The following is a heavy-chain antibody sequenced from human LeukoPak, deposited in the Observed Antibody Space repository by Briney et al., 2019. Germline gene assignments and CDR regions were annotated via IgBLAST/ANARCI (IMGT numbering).Heavy chain of an antibody. Sequence: GGSLRLSCAASGFTFSTHGMQWVRQAPGKGLEWVAVISYDGSNKHYADSVKGRFTISRDNSKNTLYLQKNSLRAEDTAVYYCAKDYNYGYGYYFDYWGQGTLVTVSS. J-gene: IGHJ4*02. V-gene: IGHV3-30*18. CDR1: GFTFSTHG. CDR2: ISYDGSNK. CDR3: AKDYNYGYGYYFDY. D-gene: IGHD3-10*01.